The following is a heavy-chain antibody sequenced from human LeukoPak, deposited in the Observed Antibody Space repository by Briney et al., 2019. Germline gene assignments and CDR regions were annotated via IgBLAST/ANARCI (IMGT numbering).Heavy chain of an antibody. CDR2: ISPSGGST. CDR1: GYTFTSNY. V-gene: IGHV1-46*01. CDR3: AREGANTTLVSHLSY. D-gene: IGHD5-18*01. J-gene: IGHJ4*02. Sequence: GASVKVSCKAFGYTFTSNYMHWVRQAPGQGPEWMGVISPSGGSTTYAQKFQGRVTLTRDMSTSTDYLELSSLRSDDTAVYYCAREGANTTLVSHLSYWGQGTLVTVSS.